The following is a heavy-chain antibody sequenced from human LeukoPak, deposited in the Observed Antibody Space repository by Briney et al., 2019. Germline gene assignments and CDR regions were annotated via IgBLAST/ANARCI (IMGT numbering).Heavy chain of an antibody. D-gene: IGHD4-23*01. CDR1: GDSVSNYY. CDR2: IYNSGST. J-gene: IGHJ4*02. CDR3: ARDSVGKPFDY. Sequence: PSETLSLTCTVSGDSVSNYYWSWIRQPPGKGLEWIGYIYNSGSTNYNPSLKSRVTISADTSKNQFSLKVNSVTAADTAVYYCARDSVGKPFDYWGQGTLVTVSS. V-gene: IGHV4-59*02.